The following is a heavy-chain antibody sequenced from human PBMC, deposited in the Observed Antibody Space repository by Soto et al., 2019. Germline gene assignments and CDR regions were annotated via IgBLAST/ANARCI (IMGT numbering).Heavy chain of an antibody. CDR3: ARVPRGYSYGYSPYYYYYGMEV. CDR2: ISYDGSNK. CDR1: GFTLSSYA. D-gene: IGHD5-18*01. Sequence: GGSLRLSCAASGFTLSSYAMHWVRQAPGKGLEWVAVISYDGSNKYYADSVKGRFTISRDNSKNTLYLQMNSLRAEDTAVYYCARVPRGYSYGYSPYYYYYGMEVWGQGTTVTVSS. J-gene: IGHJ6*02. V-gene: IGHV3-30-3*01.